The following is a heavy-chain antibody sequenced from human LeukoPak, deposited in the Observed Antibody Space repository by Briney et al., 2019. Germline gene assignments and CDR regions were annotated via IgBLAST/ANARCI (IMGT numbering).Heavy chain of an antibody. J-gene: IGHJ5*02. CDR3: AMQYDVLTGAP. CDR1: GYTFTGYY. V-gene: IGHV1-2*02. D-gene: IGHD3-9*01. Sequence: ATVKVSCKASGYTFTGYYMQWVRQAPGQGLEWMGWINPNSGGTNYAQKFQGRVTMTRDTSISTAYMELSRLRSDDTAVYYCAMQYDVLTGAPWGQGTLVTVSS. CDR2: INPNSGGT.